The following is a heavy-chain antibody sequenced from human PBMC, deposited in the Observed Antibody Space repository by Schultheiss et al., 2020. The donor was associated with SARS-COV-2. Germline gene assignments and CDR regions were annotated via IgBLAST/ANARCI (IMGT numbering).Heavy chain of an antibody. D-gene: IGHD3-22*01. V-gene: IGHV2-70*01. CDR3: ARTLYYYGSGAYWIDY. Sequence: SGPTLVQPTQTLTLTCTFSGFSLSTSGMCVSWIRQPPGKALEWLALIDWDDDKYYSTSLKTRLTISKDTSKNQVVLTMTDMDPVDTATYYCARTLYYYGSGAYWIDYWGQGTLVTVSS. CDR2: IDWDDDK. CDR1: GFSLSTSGMC. J-gene: IGHJ4*02.